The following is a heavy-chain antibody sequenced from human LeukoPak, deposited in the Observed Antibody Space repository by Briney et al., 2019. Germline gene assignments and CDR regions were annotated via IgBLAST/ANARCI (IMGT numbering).Heavy chain of an antibody. V-gene: IGHV1-2*02. CDR1: GYTFTGYY. CDR3: ARDLSYYGSGSYYFDY. D-gene: IGHD3-10*01. J-gene: IGHJ4*02. Sequence: GASVKVSCKASGYTFTGYYMHWMRQAPGQGPECMGWINPNSGDTNYAQKFQGRVTMTRDTSISTAYMELSRLRSDDTAVYYCARDLSYYGSGSYYFDYWGQGTLVTVSS. CDR2: INPNSGDT.